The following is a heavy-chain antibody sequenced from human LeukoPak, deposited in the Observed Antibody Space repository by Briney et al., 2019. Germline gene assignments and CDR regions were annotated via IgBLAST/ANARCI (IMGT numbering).Heavy chain of an antibody. D-gene: IGHD2-15*01. Sequence: SEKVSCKASGGTFSSYAISWVRQAPGQGLEWMGGIIPIFGTANYAQKFQGRVTITTDESTSTAYMELSSLRSEDTAVYYCARGARSGGSWDYYYYYMDVWGKGTTVTVSS. CDR1: GGTFSSYA. CDR2: IIPIFGTA. J-gene: IGHJ6*03. V-gene: IGHV1-69*05. CDR3: ARGARSGGSWDYYYYYMDV.